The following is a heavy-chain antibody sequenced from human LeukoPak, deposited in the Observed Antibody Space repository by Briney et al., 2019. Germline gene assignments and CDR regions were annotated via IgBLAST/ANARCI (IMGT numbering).Heavy chain of an antibody. D-gene: IGHD5-24*01. CDR1: GFTFSNYW. V-gene: IGHV3-7*03. CDR3: ARSRDGALGY. CDR2: INRDGSER. J-gene: IGHJ4*02. Sequence: GGSLRLSCAASGFTFSNYWMTWVRQAPGKGLEWVANINRDGSERYYVDSVKGRFTISRDDAKSSLYLQMNSLRAEDTAVYYCARSRDGALGYWGQGTLVTVSS.